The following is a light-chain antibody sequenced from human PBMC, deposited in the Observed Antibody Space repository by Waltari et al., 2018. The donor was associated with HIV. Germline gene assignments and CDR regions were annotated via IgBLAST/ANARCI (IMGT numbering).Light chain of an antibody. V-gene: IGLV2-14*01. CDR1: SSDVGRYKY. Sequence: QSALTQPASVSGSPGQSITISCTGTSSDVGRYKYVSWYQQQPGNAPKLIVYEVSNRPARVSNRFSGSKSGNTASLTISGLQAEDEADYYCSSYTGSSTLWVFGGGTKLTVL. J-gene: IGLJ3*02. CDR2: EVS. CDR3: SSYTGSSTLWV.